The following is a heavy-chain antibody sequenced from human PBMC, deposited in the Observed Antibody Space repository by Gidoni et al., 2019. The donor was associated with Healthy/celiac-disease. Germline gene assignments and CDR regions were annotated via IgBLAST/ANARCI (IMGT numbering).Heavy chain of an antibody. V-gene: IGHV3-23*01. Sequence: EVQLLESGGGLVQPGGSLRLSCAASGFTFSSSAMSWVRQAPGQGLGWVSDMSGGGGSTYYADSVKGRFTISRDNSKNTLYLQMNSLRAEDTAVYYCAKALSRRTYYDFWSGYYIGDYYYGMDVWGQGTTVTVSS. CDR2: MSGGGGST. CDR3: AKALSRRTYYDFWSGYYIGDYYYGMDV. CDR1: GFTFSSSA. D-gene: IGHD3-3*01. J-gene: IGHJ6*02.